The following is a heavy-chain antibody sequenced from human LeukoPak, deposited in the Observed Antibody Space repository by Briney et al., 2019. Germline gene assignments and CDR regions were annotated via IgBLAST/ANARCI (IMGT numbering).Heavy chain of an antibody. J-gene: IGHJ4*02. Sequence: ASVKVSCKVSGYTLTELSMHWVRQAPGKGLEWMGGFDPEDGETIYAQKFQGRVTMTRNTSISTAYMELSSLRSEDTAVYYCARGSSQGKWGQGTLVTVSS. D-gene: IGHD6-6*01. CDR1: GYTLTELS. V-gene: IGHV1-24*01. CDR2: FDPEDGET. CDR3: ARGSSQGK.